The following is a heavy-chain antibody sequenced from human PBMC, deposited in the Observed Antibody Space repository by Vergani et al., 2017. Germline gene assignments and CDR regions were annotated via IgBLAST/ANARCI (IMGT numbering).Heavy chain of an antibody. CDR2: IYYSGSN. D-gene: IGHD6-19*01. CDR3: ARHSTVEWLVKLGWFDP. Sequence: QLQLQESGPGLVKPSATLSLTCSVSGASIKSSNYYWGWIRQPPGKGLEWIASIYYSGSNYYNPSLKRRVTISVDTSKNQFSLTLSSVTAADTAVYFCARHSTVEWLVKLGWFDPWGQGILVTVSS. V-gene: IGHV4-39*01. J-gene: IGHJ5*02. CDR1: GASIKSSNYY.